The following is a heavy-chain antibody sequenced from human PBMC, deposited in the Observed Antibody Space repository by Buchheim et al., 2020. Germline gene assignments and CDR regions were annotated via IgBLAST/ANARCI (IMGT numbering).Heavy chain of an antibody. Sequence: QVQLQESGPGLVKPSETLSLTCTVSGGSVSSGSYSWSWIRQPPGKGLEWIGYIYHSGSTYYNPSLKSRVTISVDRSKNQFSLKLSSVTAADTAVYYCARGSSGWYSGKYYFDYWGQGTL. CDR1: GGSVSSGSYS. J-gene: IGHJ4*02. D-gene: IGHD6-19*01. CDR2: IYHSGST. V-gene: IGHV4-30-2*01. CDR3: ARGSSGWYSGKYYFDY.